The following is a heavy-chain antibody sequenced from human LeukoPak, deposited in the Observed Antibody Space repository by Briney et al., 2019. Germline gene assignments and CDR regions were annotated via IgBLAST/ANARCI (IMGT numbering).Heavy chain of an antibody. Sequence: SETLPLTCTVSGGSISSSSYYWGWIRQPPGKGLEWIGSIYYSGSTYYNPSLKSRVTISVDTSKNQFSLKLSSVTAADTAVYYCARDSRDREDYWGQGTLVTVSS. CDR1: GGSISSSSYY. D-gene: IGHD1-14*01. CDR2: IYYSGST. CDR3: ARDSRDREDY. J-gene: IGHJ4*02. V-gene: IGHV4-39*07.